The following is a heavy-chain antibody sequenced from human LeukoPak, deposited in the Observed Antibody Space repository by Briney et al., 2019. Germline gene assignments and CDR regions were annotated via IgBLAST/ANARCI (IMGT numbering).Heavy chain of an antibody. J-gene: IGHJ5*02. CDR2: INHSGST. V-gene: IGHV4-34*01. Sequence: PSETLSLTCAVYGGSFSGYYWSWIRQPPGKGLEWIGEINHSGSTNYNPSLKSRVTISVDTSKNQFSLKLSSVTAADTAVYYCARAKNYYGSGSYYRYNWFDPSGQGTLVTVSS. D-gene: IGHD3-10*01. CDR3: ARAKNYYGSGSYYRYNWFDP. CDR1: GGSFSGYY.